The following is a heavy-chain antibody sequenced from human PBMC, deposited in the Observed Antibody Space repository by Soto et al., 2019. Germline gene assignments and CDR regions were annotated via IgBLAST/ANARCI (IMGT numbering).Heavy chain of an antibody. V-gene: IGHV1-69*13. CDR1: GGTFSSYA. Sequence: GASVKVSCKASGGTFSSYAISWVRQAPGQGLEWMGGIIPIFGTANYAQKFQGRVTITADESTSTTYMELSSLKSEDTAVYYCARSGRGGLTHPDYYFDYWGQGTLVTVSS. CDR3: ARSGRGGLTHPDYYFDY. CDR2: IIPIFGTA. D-gene: IGHD2-8*02. J-gene: IGHJ4*02.